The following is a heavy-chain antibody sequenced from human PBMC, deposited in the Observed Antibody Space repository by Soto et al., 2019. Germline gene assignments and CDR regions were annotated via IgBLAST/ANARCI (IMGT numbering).Heavy chain of an antibody. D-gene: IGHD6-19*01. J-gene: IGHJ5*02. CDR3: ARDQEVAVAGTFLT. CDR1: GGSISSYY. Sequence: SETLSLTCTVSGGSISSYYWSWIRQPAGKGLEWIGRIYTSGSTNYNPSLKSRVTMSVDTSKNQFSLKLSSVTAADTAVYYCARDQEVAVAGTFLTCDQGTLVTVSS. CDR2: IYTSGST. V-gene: IGHV4-4*07.